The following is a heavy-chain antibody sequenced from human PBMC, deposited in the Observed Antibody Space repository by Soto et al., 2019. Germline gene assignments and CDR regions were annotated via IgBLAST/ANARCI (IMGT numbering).Heavy chain of an antibody. D-gene: IGHD2-2*01. Sequence: PSETLSLTCTVAGGSISSYYGSWIRQPAGKGLEWIGRIYTSGGTNYNPSLKSRVTISVDTSNNQFSLQLSSVTAADTAVYYCARPGLVSGHDWYDPWGQGTLVNVSS. CDR3: ARPGLVSGHDWYDP. V-gene: IGHV4-4*07. CDR2: IYTSGGT. J-gene: IGHJ5*02. CDR1: GGSISSYY.